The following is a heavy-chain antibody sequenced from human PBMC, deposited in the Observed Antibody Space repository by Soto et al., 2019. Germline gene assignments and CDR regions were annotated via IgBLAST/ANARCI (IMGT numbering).Heavy chain of an antibody. CDR2: INAGNGNT. CDR1: GYTFTNYA. V-gene: IGHV1-3*01. CDR3: ASLYSGSASSDY. J-gene: IGHJ4*02. D-gene: IGHD1-26*01. Sequence: ASVKVSCKASGYTFTNYAMHLVGPAPGQSLEWMGWINAGNGNTKYSQKFQGRVTITRDTSASTAYMELSSLRSEDTAVYYCASLYSGSASSDYWGQGTLVTVSS.